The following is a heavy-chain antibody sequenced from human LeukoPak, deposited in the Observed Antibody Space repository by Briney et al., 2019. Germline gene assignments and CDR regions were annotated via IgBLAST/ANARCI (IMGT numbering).Heavy chain of an antibody. CDR2: ISSGGRIK. D-gene: IGHD6-19*01. CDR3: ARDEPGIAVDVGVY. Sequence: QPGGSLRLSCAASGFTFSSYEMNWVRQAPGKGLEWVSHISSGGRIKYYADSVKGRFTISRDNAKNSLYLQMNSLRAEDTAVYYCARDEPGIAVDVGVYWGQGTLVTVSS. J-gene: IGHJ4*02. CDR1: GFTFSSYE. V-gene: IGHV3-48*03.